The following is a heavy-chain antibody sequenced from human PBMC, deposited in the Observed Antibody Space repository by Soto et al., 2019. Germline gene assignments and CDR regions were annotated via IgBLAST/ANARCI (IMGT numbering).Heavy chain of an antibody. V-gene: IGHV4-30-4*01. CDR3: ARCTVATITTDY. CDR2: IYYSGST. CDR1: GGSISSGDYY. D-gene: IGHD5-12*01. Sequence: PSETLSLTCTVSGGSISSGDYYWSWIRQPPGKGLEWIGYIYYSGSTYYNPSLKSRVTISVDTSKNQFSLKLSSVTAADTAVYYCARCTVATITTDYWGQGTLVTVPQ. J-gene: IGHJ4*02.